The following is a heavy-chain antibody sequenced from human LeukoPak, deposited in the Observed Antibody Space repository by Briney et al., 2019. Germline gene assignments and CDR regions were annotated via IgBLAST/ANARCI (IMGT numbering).Heavy chain of an antibody. CDR1: GFTFSNYW. CDR3: VLNMVGGQIFDF. J-gene: IGHJ4*02. V-gene: IGHV3-7*01. D-gene: IGHD3-10*01. Sequence: GGSLRLSCAASGFTFSNYWMSWVRQAPGKGLEWVADIKRHGIEKHYVDAVKGRFTISRDNSKNSLYLQMNSLRAEDTAVYYCVLNMVGGQIFDFWGQGTLVTVSS. CDR2: IKRHGIEK.